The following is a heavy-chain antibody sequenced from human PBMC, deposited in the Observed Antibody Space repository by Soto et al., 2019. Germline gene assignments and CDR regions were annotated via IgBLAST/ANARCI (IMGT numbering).Heavy chain of an antibody. CDR1: EFTFSDYY. CDR2: IGRRGNYT. Sequence: QAQLLQSGGGLVKPGGSLRLSCAASEFTFSDYYMGWIRQAPGKGLEWIAYIGRRGNYTNYADSVEGRFTISRDNAKTSVYLQMNSLRVEDTATYFCARDSDKTETTGYYGMDVWGQGTTVIVSS. CDR3: ARDSDKTETTGYYGMDV. V-gene: IGHV3-11*05. D-gene: IGHD1-1*01. J-gene: IGHJ6*02.